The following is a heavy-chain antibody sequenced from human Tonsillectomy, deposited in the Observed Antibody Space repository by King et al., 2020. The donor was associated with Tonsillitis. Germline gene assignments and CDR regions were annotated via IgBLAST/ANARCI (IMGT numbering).Heavy chain of an antibody. Sequence: VQLVESGAEVRKPGASVKVSCKASDYTFTSYGINWVRQAPGQGLEWMGWISGYNGNTKYAQKFQDRVTMTTDTSTSTAYMELRSLRSDDTAVYYCARAGWNCYFDHWGQGTQVTVSS. V-gene: IGHV1-18*01. CDR3: ARAGWNCYFDH. CDR2: ISGYNGNT. CDR1: DYTFTSYG. D-gene: IGHD1-7*01. J-gene: IGHJ4*02.